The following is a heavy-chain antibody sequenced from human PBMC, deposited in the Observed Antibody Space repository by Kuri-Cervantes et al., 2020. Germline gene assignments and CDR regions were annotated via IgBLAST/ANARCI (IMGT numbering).Heavy chain of an antibody. D-gene: IGHD4-23*01. Sequence: GESLKISCAASGFTFSSYAMHWVRQAPGKGLEWVTVISYDGSNKYYADSVKGRFTISRDNSKNTLYLQMNSLRAEDTAMYYCVEGGISTSAFDIWGQGTLVTVSS. CDR1: GFTFSSYA. V-gene: IGHV3-30-3*01. CDR2: ISYDGSNK. J-gene: IGHJ3*02. CDR3: VEGGISTSAFDI.